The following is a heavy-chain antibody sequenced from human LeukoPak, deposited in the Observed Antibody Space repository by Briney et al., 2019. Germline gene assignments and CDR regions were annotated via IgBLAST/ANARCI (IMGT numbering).Heavy chain of an antibody. Sequence: SETLSLTCAVSGGSISSITWWSWVRQPPGQGLEWIGEIYHTGSTNYNPSLKSRVTMSVDRSKNQFSLKLSSVTAADTAVYYCARCLPVEVAGLSFDNWGQGTLVTVSS. D-gene: IGHD6-19*01. V-gene: IGHV4-4*02. CDR3: ARCLPVEVAGLSFDN. J-gene: IGHJ4*02. CDR1: GGSISSITW. CDR2: IYHTGST.